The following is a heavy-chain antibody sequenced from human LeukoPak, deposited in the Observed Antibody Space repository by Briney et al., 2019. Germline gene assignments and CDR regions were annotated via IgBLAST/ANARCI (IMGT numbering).Heavy chain of an antibody. J-gene: IGHJ6*02. V-gene: IGHV3-23*01. CDR1: GFTFSSYA. CDR2: ISGSGSST. Sequence: GGSLRLSCAASGFTFSSYAMSWVRQAPGKGLEWVSAISGSGSSTFYADSVKGRFTISRDHSKNTLYLQMNSLRAEDTAVYYCAKTSGSGNYYYYHYGMDVWGQGTTVTVSS. D-gene: IGHD3-10*01. CDR3: AKTSGSGNYYYYHYGMDV.